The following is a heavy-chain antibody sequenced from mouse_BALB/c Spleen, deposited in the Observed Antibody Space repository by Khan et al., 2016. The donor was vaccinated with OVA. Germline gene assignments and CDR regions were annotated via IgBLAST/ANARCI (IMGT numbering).Heavy chain of an antibody. D-gene: IGHD1-1*01. CDR2: ISGDSSTI. Sequence: EVQLVESGGGLVQPGGSRKLSCAASGFTFSTYGMHWVRQAPEKGLEWVAYISGDSSTIYYADTVKGRFTISRDNPKNTLFLQMTSLMSEDTARDYCATSYFYGYYFDYWGPGTTRTGSS. J-gene: IGHJ2*01. V-gene: IGHV5-17*02. CDR1: GFTFSTYG. CDR3: ATSYFYGYYFDY.